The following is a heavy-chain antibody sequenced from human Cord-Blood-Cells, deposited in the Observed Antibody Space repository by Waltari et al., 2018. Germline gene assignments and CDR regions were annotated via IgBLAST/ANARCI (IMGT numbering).Heavy chain of an antibody. CDR2: IVPIFGTA. CDR3: ARDVGTGTSGGSYNWFDP. Sequence: QVQLVQSGAEVKKPGSSVQVSCKASGGTFSSYAISWVRQAPGQGLEWMGGIVPIFGTANDEQKFQGRVTITADESTSTAYMELSSLRSEDTAVYYCARDVGTGTSGGSYNWFDPWGQGTLVTVSS. J-gene: IGHJ5*02. CDR1: GGTFSSYA. V-gene: IGHV1-69*01. D-gene: IGHD1-1*01.